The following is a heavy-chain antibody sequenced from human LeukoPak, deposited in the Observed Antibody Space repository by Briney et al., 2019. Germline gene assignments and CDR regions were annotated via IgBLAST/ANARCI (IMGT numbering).Heavy chain of an antibody. D-gene: IGHD1-26*01. CDR2: ISGSGGST. Sequence: GGSLRLSCAFSGFTFSSYGMSLVRQAPGKGLEWVSAISGSGGSTYYADSVKGRFTISRDNSKNTLYLQMNSLRAEDTAVYYCAKDSLSGSEDYWGQGTLVTVSS. CDR3: AKDSLSGSEDY. J-gene: IGHJ4*02. V-gene: IGHV3-23*01. CDR1: GFTFSSYG.